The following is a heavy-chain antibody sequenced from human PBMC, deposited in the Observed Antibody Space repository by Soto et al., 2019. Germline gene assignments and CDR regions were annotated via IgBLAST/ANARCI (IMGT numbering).Heavy chain of an antibody. CDR1: GFTFSTYA. CDR3: AKTSQSDV. J-gene: IGHJ6*02. Sequence: EVQLLESGGGLVQPGGSLRLSCAASGFTFSTYAMLWVRLAPGKGLEWVSAISGSGGNTYYADSVKGRFTISRDNSKNTLYLQMNSLRAEDTALYYCAKTSQSDVWGQGTTVTVSS. V-gene: IGHV3-23*01. CDR2: ISGSGGNT. D-gene: IGHD2-2*01.